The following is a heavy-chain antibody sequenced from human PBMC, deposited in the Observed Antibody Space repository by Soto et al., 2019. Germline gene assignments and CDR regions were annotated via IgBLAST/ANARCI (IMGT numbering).Heavy chain of an antibody. J-gene: IGHJ4*02. CDR2: IYYSGST. D-gene: IGHD1-1*01. CDR3: ARVLGRLERHFDY. V-gene: IGHV4-31*03. CDR1: GGSISSGGYY. Sequence: SETLSLTCTVSGGSISSGGYYWSWIRQHPGKGLEWIGYIYYSGSTYYNPSLKSRVTISVDTSKNQFSLKLSSVTAADTAVYYCARVLGRLERHFDYWGQGTLVTVSS.